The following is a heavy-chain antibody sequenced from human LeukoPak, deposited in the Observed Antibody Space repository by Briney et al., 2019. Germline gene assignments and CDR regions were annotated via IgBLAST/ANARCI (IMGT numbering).Heavy chain of an antibody. CDR1: GGSISSGGYY. V-gene: IGHV4-31*03. CDR2: IYYSGST. CDR3: ARGWVAAAGYFDY. J-gene: IGHJ4*02. Sequence: TQTLSLTCTVSGGSISSGGYYWSWIRQHPGKGLEWIGYIYYSGSTYYNPSLKSRVTISVDTSKNQFSLKLSSVTAADTAVYYCARGWVAAAGYFDYWGQGTLVTVSS. D-gene: IGHD6-13*01.